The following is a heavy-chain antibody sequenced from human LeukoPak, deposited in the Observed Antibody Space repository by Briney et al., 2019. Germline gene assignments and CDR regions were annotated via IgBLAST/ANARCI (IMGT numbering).Heavy chain of an antibody. CDR2: IDPNSGGT. CDR1: GYSFTRYY. V-gene: IGHV1-2*02. J-gene: IGHJ5*02. Sequence: ASVKVSCKVSGYSFTRYYIHWLRQAPAQGLEWMGRIDPNSGGTNYAQKFQGRVTMTRDTSISTAYMALSRLRSDDTAVYYCARGPTYNRNPFDHWGQGTLVTVSS. D-gene: IGHD1-14*01. CDR3: ARGPTYNRNPFDH.